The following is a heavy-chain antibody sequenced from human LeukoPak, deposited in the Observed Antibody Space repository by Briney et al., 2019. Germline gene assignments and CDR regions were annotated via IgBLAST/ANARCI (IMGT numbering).Heavy chain of an antibody. V-gene: IGHV3-30*02. J-gene: IGHJ3*02. CDR2: IRYDGSNK. CDR3: ARDLWSAI. Sequence: PGGSLRLSCAASGFTFSSYGMHWVRQAPGKGLEWAAFIRYDGSNKYYADSVKGRFTISRDNSKNTLYLQMNSLRAEDTAVYYGARDLWSAIWGQGTMVTVSS. D-gene: IGHD3-3*01. CDR1: GFTFSSYG.